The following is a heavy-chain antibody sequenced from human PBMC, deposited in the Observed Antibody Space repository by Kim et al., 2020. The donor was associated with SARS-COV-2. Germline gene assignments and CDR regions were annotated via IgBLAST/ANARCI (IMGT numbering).Heavy chain of an antibody. CDR2: T. CDR3: ARHVNWGWDY. Sequence: TNKVDSVGGRFTVSRDNAKNSLNLQMNSLRAEDTAVYYCARHVNWGWDYWGQGTLVTVSS. J-gene: IGHJ4*02. V-gene: IGHV3-7*03. D-gene: IGHD7-27*01.